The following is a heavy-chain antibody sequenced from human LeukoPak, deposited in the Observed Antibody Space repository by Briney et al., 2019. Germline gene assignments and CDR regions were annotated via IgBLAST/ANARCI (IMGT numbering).Heavy chain of an antibody. Sequence: GASVKVSCKASGYTFTSYYMHWVRQAPGQGLEWMGIINPSGGSTSYAQKFQGRVTMTRDMSTSTDYMELSSLRSEDTAVYYCARGPPRFGELLLDYYYYYMDVWGKGTTVTISS. D-gene: IGHD3-10*01. CDR3: ARGPPRFGELLLDYYYYYMDV. V-gene: IGHV1-46*01. J-gene: IGHJ6*03. CDR1: GYTFTSYY. CDR2: INPSGGST.